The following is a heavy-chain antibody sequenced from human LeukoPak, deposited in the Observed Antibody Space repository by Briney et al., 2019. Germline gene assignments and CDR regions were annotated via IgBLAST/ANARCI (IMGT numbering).Heavy chain of an antibody. D-gene: IGHD3-10*01. CDR2: IYTSGST. Sequence: SETLSLTCTVSGGSISSYYWSWIRQPAGKGLEWIGRIYTSGSTNYSPSLKSRVTMSVDTSKNQFSLKLSSVTAADTAVYYCARDRTQGGVIRYWYFDLWGRGTLVTVSS. V-gene: IGHV4-4*07. CDR1: GGSISSYY. J-gene: IGHJ2*01. CDR3: ARDRTQGGVIRYWYFDL.